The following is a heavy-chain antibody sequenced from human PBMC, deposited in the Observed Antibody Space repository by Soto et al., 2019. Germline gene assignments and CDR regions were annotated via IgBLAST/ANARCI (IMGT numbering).Heavy chain of an antibody. J-gene: IGHJ4*02. D-gene: IGHD3-10*01. CDR1: GFTFSSYA. CDR3: ARDIAPMALNTFDY. Sequence: PGGSLRLSCAASGFTFSSYAMHWVRQAPGKGLEWVAVISYDGSNKYYADSVKGRFTISRDNSKNTLYLQMNSLRAEDTAVYYCARDIAPMALNTFDYWGQGTLVTSPQ. V-gene: IGHV3-30-3*01. CDR2: ISYDGSNK.